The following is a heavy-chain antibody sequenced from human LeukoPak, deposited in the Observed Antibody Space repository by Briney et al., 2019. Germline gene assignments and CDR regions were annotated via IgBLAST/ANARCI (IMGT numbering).Heavy chain of an antibody. CDR1: GGSISSSSYY. CDR2: IYYSGST. D-gene: IGHD2-2*02. CDR3: ARSPSSSTTYYTFEY. J-gene: IGHJ4*02. V-gene: IGHV4-61*05. Sequence: SETLSLTCTVSGGSISSSSYYWGWIRQPPGKGLEWIGYIYYSGSTNYNPSLKSRVTISVDTSKNQFSLKLSSVTAADTAVYYCARSPSSSTTYYTFEYWGLGTLVTVSS.